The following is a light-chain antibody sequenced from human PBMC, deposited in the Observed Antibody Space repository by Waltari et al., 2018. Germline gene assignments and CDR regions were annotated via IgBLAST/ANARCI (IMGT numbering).Light chain of an antibody. J-gene: IGKJ4*01. V-gene: IGKV3-11*01. CDR3: QQRGNWPLT. CDR1: QSVRTY. Sequence: EIVLTQSPATLSLSPGERATLACRASQSVRTYLAWYQQKPGQAPRPLIYDASNRATGIPDGFRGSGSGTDFALTISSLEPEDFAVYYCQQRGNWPLTFGGGTKVEIK. CDR2: DAS.